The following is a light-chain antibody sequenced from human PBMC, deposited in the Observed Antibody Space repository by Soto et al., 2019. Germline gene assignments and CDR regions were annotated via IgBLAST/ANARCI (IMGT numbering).Light chain of an antibody. J-gene: IGKJ1*01. Sequence: DIQMTQSPSTLSASVGDRVTITCRASQSISSWLAWYQQKPGKAPKLLIYDASSLESGVPSRFSGSGSGTEFTLTISSLQPDDFATYYCQQYNSDSWTFGQGTKVDFK. CDR2: DAS. CDR3: QQYNSDSWT. V-gene: IGKV1-5*01. CDR1: QSISSW.